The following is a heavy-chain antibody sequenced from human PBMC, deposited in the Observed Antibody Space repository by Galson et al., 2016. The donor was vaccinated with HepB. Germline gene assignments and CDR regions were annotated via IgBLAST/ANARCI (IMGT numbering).Heavy chain of an antibody. V-gene: IGHV3-21*01. Sequence: SLRLSCAASGFTFSISSMNWVRQAPGKGLEWVSSISTRSSYIYYADSVKGRFTISRDNAKNSLYLQMNGLRAEDTAVYYCARTLPRAGAFDIWGQGTMVTVSS. J-gene: IGHJ3*02. CDR1: GFTFSISS. CDR2: ISTRSSYI. CDR3: ARTLPRAGAFDI.